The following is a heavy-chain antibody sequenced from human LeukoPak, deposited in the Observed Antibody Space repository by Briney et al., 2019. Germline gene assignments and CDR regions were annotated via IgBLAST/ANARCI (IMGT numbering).Heavy chain of an antibody. V-gene: IGHV3-23*01. CDR1: GFSFNSYA. J-gene: IGHJ3*01. Sequence: GGSLRLSCAASGFSFNSYAMTWVRQAPGKGLEWVSSLSGSGGGTWYAGSVKGRFTISRGNSNNVIYLQMNSLRDEDTAIYYCAKDRTPYSHSGGYYLGAFDRWGHGTMVTVSS. D-gene: IGHD2-21*01. CDR3: AKDRTPYSHSGGYYLGAFDR. CDR2: LSGSGGGT.